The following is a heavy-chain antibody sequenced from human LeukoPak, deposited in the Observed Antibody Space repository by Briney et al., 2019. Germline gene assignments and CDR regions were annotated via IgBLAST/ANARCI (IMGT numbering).Heavy chain of an antibody. CDR3: ARDDRFNIYCSSTSCYPPSYGMDV. V-gene: IGHV3-7*03. Sequence: GGSLRLSCAASGFTFSSYWMSWVRQAPGKGLEWVANIKQDGSEKYYVDSVKGRFTISRDNAKNSLYLQMNSLRAEDTAVYYCARDDRFNIYCSSTSCYPPSYGMDVWGQGTTVTVSS. CDR1: GFTFSSYW. CDR2: IKQDGSEK. J-gene: IGHJ6*02. D-gene: IGHD2-2*01.